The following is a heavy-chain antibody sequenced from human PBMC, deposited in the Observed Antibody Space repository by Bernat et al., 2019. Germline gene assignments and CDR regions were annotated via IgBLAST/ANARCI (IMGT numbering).Heavy chain of an antibody. J-gene: IGHJ4*02. CDR1: GFTVSSNY. Sequence: EVQLVESWGGLVQPGGSLRLSCAASGFTVSSNYMSWVRQAPGKGLEWVSVIYSGGSTYYADSVKGRFTISRDNAKSTLYRQMNSLRAEDTAVYYCARAAAIFGVVAYYFDYWGQGTLVTVSS. V-gene: IGHV3-66*01. CDR3: ARAAAIFGVVAYYFDY. CDR2: IYSGGST. D-gene: IGHD3-3*01.